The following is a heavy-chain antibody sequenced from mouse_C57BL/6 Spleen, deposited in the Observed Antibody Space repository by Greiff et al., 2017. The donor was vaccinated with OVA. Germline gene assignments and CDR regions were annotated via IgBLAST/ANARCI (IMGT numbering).Heavy chain of an antibody. J-gene: IGHJ2*01. Sequence: QVQLKQPGAELVRPGSSVKLSCKASGYTFTSYWMHWVKQRPIQGLEWIGNIDPSDSETHYNQKFKDKATLTVDKSSSTAYMQLSSLTSEDSAVYYCARPTYGSSYYFAYWGQGTTLTVSS. CDR3: ARPTYGSSYYFAY. CDR2: IDPSDSET. CDR1: GYTFTSYW. V-gene: IGHV1-52*01. D-gene: IGHD1-1*01.